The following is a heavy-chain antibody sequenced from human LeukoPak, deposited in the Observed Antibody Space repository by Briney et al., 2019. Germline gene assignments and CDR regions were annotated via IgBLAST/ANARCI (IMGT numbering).Heavy chain of an antibody. CDR1: GFTVSSNY. Sequence: GGSLRLSCAASGFTVSSNYMSWVRQAPGRGLEWVSVIYSGGSTYYADSVKGRFTISRDNSKNTLFLQMNSLRAGDTAVYYCARGTVTMVDYWGQGALVTVSS. CDR3: ARGTVTMVDY. CDR2: IYSGGST. D-gene: IGHD3-10*01. J-gene: IGHJ4*02. V-gene: IGHV3-66*01.